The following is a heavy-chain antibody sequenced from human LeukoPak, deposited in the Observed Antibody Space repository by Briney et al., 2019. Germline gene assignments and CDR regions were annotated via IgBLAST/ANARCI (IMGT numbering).Heavy chain of an antibody. CDR1: VITFIDSS. CDR2: FIGIGGGT. CDR3: ANRGVVTRVILVGFHKEAYYFDS. D-gene: IGHD3-10*01. Sequence: GPLRLSSAVPVITFIDSSMSWARDPQGKGVECVAGFIGIGGGTNYAHSVKGRSTISTDNAKNTPYLQMNSMRAEDTAVYFCANRGVVTRVILVGFHKEAYYFDSWGQGALVTVSS. V-gene: IGHV3-23*01. J-gene: IGHJ4*02.